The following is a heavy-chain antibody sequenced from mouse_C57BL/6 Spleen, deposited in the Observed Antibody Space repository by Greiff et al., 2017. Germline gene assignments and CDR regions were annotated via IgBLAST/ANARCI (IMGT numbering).Heavy chain of an antibody. Sequence: QVQLKESGAELVKPGASVKLSCKASGYTFTEYTIHWVKQRSGQGLEWIGWFYPGSGIIKSNEKFKDKATLTADKSSSTVDMELSRLTSEDSAVYFCARHEEHSSGYEFAYWGQGTLVTVSA. CDR1: GYTFTEYT. D-gene: IGHD3-2*02. CDR2: FYPGSGII. J-gene: IGHJ3*01. CDR3: ARHEEHSSGYEFAY. V-gene: IGHV1-62-2*01.